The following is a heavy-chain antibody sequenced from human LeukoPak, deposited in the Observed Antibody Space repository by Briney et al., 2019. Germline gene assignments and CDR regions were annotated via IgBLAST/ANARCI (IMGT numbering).Heavy chain of an antibody. D-gene: IGHD1-26*01. Sequence: SETLSLTCTVSGGSISSGGYSWSWIRQPPGKGLEWIGYIYYSGSTNYNPSLKSRVTISVDTSKNQFSLKLSSVTAADTAVYYCARHAVGARFDYWGQGTLVTVSS. V-gene: IGHV4-61*08. J-gene: IGHJ4*02. CDR2: IYYSGST. CDR1: GGSISSGGYS. CDR3: ARHAVGARFDY.